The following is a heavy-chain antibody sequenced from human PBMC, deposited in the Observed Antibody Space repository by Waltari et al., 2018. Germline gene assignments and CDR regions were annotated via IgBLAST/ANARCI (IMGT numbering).Heavy chain of an antibody. CDR1: GYTFTGYY. J-gene: IGHJ6*03. D-gene: IGHD3-10*01. Sequence: QVQLVQSGAEVKKPGASVKVSCQASGYTFTGYYMHWVRQAPGQGLEWMGWINPNSGGTNYAQKFQGRVTMTRDTSISTAYMELSRLRSDDTAVYYCANAPLWFRELRNSYYMDVWGKGTTVTVSS. V-gene: IGHV1-2*02. CDR2: INPNSGGT. CDR3: ANAPLWFRELRNSYYMDV.